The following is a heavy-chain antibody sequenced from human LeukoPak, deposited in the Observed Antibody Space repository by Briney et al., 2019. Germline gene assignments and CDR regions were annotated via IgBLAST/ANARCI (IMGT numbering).Heavy chain of an antibody. CDR2: IYYSGST. V-gene: IGHV4-61*05. J-gene: IGHJ4*02. CDR1: GDSISSGNY. Sequence: SETLSFTCTVSGDSISSGNYWGWLRQPPGEGVGWSGYIYYSGSTNYNPSLKSRVTISVDTSNNQFSLKLSSVTAADTAVYYCARRARYYYDSSGYYFDYWGQGTLVTVSS. CDR3: ARRARYYYDSSGYYFDY. D-gene: IGHD3-22*01.